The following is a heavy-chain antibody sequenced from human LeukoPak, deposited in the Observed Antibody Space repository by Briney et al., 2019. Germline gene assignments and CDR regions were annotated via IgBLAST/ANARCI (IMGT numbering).Heavy chain of an antibody. V-gene: IGHV3-53*01. J-gene: IGHJ6*03. CDR2: IYSGGYT. Sequence: PGGSLRLSCAASGLTVSSNYMNWVRQAPGKGLEWVSVIYSGGYTHYADSVKGRFTFSRDNSKNTLYLQMNSLRAEDTDVYYCVKYRRSGPGPYYYYMDVWGKGTTVTVSS. D-gene: IGHD5-12*01. CDR3: VKYRRSGPGPYYYYMDV. CDR1: GLTVSSNY.